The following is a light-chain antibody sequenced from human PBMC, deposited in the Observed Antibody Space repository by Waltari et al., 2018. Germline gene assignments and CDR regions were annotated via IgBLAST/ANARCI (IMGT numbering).Light chain of an antibody. J-gene: IGKJ2*01. Sequence: DIQMTQSPSSLSASVGDRVTITCRASQSISSYLNWYQQKPGKAPKRLIYAASSLQSGVPSRFSGRGSGTDFTLTISSLQPEDFATYYCQQSYSTPYTFGQGTKLEIK. CDR3: QQSYSTPYT. V-gene: IGKV1-39*01. CDR1: QSISSY. CDR2: AAS.